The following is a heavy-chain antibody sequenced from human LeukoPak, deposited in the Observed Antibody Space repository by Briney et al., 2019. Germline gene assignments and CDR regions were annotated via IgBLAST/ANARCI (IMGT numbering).Heavy chain of an antibody. CDR2: IGGGDT. Sequence: PGGSLTLSCSASGFTFRNFAISWVRQAPGKGLEWVSSIGGGDTHYADSVKGRFTISRDNSKNTLYLHMNSLGVEDTAVYYCVKGGYDFVEVAYFDFWGQGTLVTVS. V-gene: IGHV3-23*01. D-gene: IGHD5-12*01. CDR3: VKGGYDFVEVAYFDF. CDR1: GFTFRNFA. J-gene: IGHJ4*02.